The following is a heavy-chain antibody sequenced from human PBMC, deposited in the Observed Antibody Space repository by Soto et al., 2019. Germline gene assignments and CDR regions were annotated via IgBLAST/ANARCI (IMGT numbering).Heavy chain of an antibody. Sequence: PGGSLRLSCAASGFKSVDYAMGWVRQAPGKGLEWVANINQDGGEKYYVDSVKGRFTISRDNAKNSLYLQMNSLRAEDTAVYYCATSSFDYWGQGTLVTVSS. CDR3: ATSSFDY. V-gene: IGHV3-7*03. CDR2: INQDGGEK. CDR1: GFKSVDYA. J-gene: IGHJ4*02.